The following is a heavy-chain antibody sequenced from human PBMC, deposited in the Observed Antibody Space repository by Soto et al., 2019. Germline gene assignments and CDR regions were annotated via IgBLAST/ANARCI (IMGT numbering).Heavy chain of an antibody. CDR1: GDSVSSNSAA. V-gene: IGHV6-1*01. CDR3: ARGGGQQLAFWFDP. J-gene: IGHJ5*02. Sequence: QTLSLTCAISGDSVSSNSAAWNWIRQSPSRGLEWLGRTYYRSKWYNDYAVSVKSRITINPDTSKNQFSLQLNSVTPEDTAVYYCARGGGQQLAFWFDPWGQGTLVTVSS. CDR2: TYYRSKWYN. D-gene: IGHD6-13*01.